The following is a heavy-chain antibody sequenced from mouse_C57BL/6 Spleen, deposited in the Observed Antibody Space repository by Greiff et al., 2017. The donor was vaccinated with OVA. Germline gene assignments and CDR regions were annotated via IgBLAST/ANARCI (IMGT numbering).Heavy chain of an antibody. V-gene: IGHV1-15*01. Sequence: VQLQQSGAELVRPGASVTLSCTASGYTFTDYEMHWVKQTPVHGLEWIGAIDPETGGTAYNQKFKGKAILTADKSSSTAYMELRSLTSEDSAVYHCTRWGYYGSSQPWFADWGQGTLATVSA. J-gene: IGHJ3*01. CDR2: IDPETGGT. CDR1: GYTFTDYE. CDR3: TRWGYYGSSQPWFAD. D-gene: IGHD1-1*01.